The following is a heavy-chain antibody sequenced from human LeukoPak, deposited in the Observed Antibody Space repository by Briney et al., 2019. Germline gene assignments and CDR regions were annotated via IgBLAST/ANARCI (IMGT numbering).Heavy chain of an antibody. J-gene: IGHJ6*03. D-gene: IGHD6-19*01. CDR2: IYYSGST. Sequence: PSETLSLTCTVSGGSISSYYWSWIRQPPGKGLEWIGYIYYSGSTNYNPSLKSRVTISVDTSKNQFSLKLSSVTAADTAVYYCARRKARAGYYYYMDVWGKGTTVTASS. V-gene: IGHV4-59*01. CDR1: GGSISSYY. CDR3: ARRKARAGYYYYMDV.